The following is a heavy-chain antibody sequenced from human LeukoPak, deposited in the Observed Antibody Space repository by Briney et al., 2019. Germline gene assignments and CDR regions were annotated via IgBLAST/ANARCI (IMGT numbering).Heavy chain of an antibody. J-gene: IGHJ3*02. Sequence: PSETLSLTCTVSGGSLGDYYWSWIRQAPGKGLEWIGYIYYSGSTNYNPSLKSRVTISVDTSKNQFSLKLSSVTAADTAVYYCARDGYHDAFDIWGQGTMVTVSS. CDR3: ARDGYHDAFDI. CDR1: GGSLGDYY. D-gene: IGHD3-22*01. CDR2: IYYSGST. V-gene: IGHV4-59*01.